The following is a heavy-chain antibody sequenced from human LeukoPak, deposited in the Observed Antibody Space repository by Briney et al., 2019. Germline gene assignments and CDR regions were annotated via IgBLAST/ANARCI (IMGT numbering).Heavy chain of an antibody. V-gene: IGHV3-7*01. J-gene: IGHJ3*02. CDR1: GFTFSSYA. CDR3: ARDKYQLRMTDDAFDI. Sequence: PGGSLRLSCAASGFTFSSYAMSWVRQAPGKGLEWVANIKQDGSEKYYVDSVKGRFTISRDNAKNSLYLQMNSLRAEDTAVYYCARDKYQLRMTDDAFDIWGQGTMVTVSS. D-gene: IGHD2-2*01. CDR2: IKQDGSEK.